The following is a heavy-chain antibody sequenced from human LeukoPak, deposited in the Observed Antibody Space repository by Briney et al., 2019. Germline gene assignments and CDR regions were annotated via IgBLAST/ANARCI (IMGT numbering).Heavy chain of an antibody. V-gene: IGHV1-18*01. CDR1: GYTFTSYG. Sequence: VSVKVSCKASGYTFTSYGISWVRQAPGQGLEWMGWISAYNGNTNYAQKLQGRVTMTTDTSTSTAYMELRSLRSDDTAVYYCARVVVRCSSTSCYGPYNFDYWGQGTLVTVSS. CDR2: ISAYNGNT. J-gene: IGHJ4*02. D-gene: IGHD2-2*01. CDR3: ARVVVRCSSTSCYGPYNFDY.